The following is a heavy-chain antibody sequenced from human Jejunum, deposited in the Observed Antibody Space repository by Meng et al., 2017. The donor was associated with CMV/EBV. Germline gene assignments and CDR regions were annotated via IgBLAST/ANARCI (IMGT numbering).Heavy chain of an antibody. D-gene: IGHD3-10*01. Sequence: TCAVYGGSFSNYYWSWIRQTPGKGLEWIGEVSHDGSTNYNPSLKSRVTISVDTSKNQFSLTLTSATAADTAVYYCVRDPFREWFDPWDQGTLVTVSS. J-gene: IGHJ5*02. CDR3: VRDPFREWFDP. CDR1: GGSFSNYY. V-gene: IGHV4-34*01. CDR2: VSHDGST.